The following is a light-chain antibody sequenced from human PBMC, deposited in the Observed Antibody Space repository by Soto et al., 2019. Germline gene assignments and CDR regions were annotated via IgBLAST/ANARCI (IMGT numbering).Light chain of an antibody. Sequence: QSVLTQPPSVSGAPGQRVTISCTGSSSNIGAGYDVHWYQHLPGTAPKLLIYGNNNRPSGVPDRFSGSRSGTSASLAITGLQTEDEADYYCQSYDSSLNVVVFWGGTKLTVL. J-gene: IGLJ2*01. CDR3: QSYDSSLNVVV. CDR1: SSNIGAGYD. V-gene: IGLV1-40*01. CDR2: GNN.